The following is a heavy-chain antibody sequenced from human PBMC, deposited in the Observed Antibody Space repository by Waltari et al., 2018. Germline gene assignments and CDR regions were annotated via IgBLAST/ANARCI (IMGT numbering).Heavy chain of an antibody. J-gene: IGHJ4*02. V-gene: IGHV4-4*07. CDR1: GGSISSYY. Sequence: QVQLQESGPGLVKPSETLSLTCTVSGGSISSYYWSWIRQPAGKGLEWIGRIYASGSTNYHPSRKGRVTMSVDTSKNQFSLKLSSVTAADTAVYYCARSSGGKTLNVDYWGQGTLVSVSS. D-gene: IGHD5-12*01. CDR2: IYASGST. CDR3: ARSSGGKTLNVDY.